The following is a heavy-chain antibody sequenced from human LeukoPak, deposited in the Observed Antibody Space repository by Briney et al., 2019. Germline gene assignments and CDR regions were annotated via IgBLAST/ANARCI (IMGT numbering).Heavy chain of an antibody. CDR3: ARDTGRDGGFDY. V-gene: IGHV4-59*01. D-gene: IGHD1-1*01. J-gene: IGHJ4*02. CDR2: IHYTGTT. Sequence: SETLSLTCTVSGDSITSYHGSWIRQPPGKGPEWIGFIHYTGTTNYSPSLRSRVTISVDTSKNQFSLKLSSVTAADTAVYYCARDTGRDGGFDYWGQGNLVTVSS. CDR1: GDSITSYH.